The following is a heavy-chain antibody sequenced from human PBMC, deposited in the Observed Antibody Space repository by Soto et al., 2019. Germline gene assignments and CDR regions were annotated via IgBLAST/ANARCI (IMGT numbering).Heavy chain of an antibody. CDR2: IYSGGST. CDR1: GFTVSSNY. J-gene: IGHJ3*02. D-gene: IGHD2-8*01. Sequence: GESLKISCAASGFTVSSNYMSWVRQAPGKGLEWVSVIYSGGSTYYADSVKGRFTISRDNSKNTLYLQMNSLRAEDTAVYYCAREGRRLGYCTNGVCYGALDIWGQGTMVTVSS. V-gene: IGHV3-66*01. CDR3: AREGRRLGYCTNGVCYGALDI.